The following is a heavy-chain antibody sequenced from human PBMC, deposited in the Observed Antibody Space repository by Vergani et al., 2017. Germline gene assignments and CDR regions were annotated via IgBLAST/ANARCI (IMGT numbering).Heavy chain of an antibody. J-gene: IGHJ3*01. CDR2: IYTSGAT. Sequence: QVQLQESGPGLVKPSQTLSLTCTVSGGSFSTGGQSWTWLRQAAGKGLEWIGRIYTSGATNYNPTLKSRPIMSVDASKKQSSPRLTSVTAADTAVYYCARDGDEYDKDALDVWGQGTKVTVTS. V-gene: IGHV4-61*02. CDR1: GGSFSTGGQS. D-gene: IGHD2-21*01. CDR3: ARDGDEYDKDALDV.